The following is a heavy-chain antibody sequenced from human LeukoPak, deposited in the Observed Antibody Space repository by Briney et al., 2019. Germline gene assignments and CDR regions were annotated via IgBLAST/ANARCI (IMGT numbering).Heavy chain of an antibody. J-gene: IGHJ4*02. V-gene: IGHV3-74*01. D-gene: IGHD2/OR15-2a*01. CDR3: ARDRNFGGDYNTIDS. CDR1: GFTFSDYW. Sequence: AGGSLRLSCAASGFTFSDYWMHWVRQAPGKGLVWVSRIKTDGRDTNYADSVKGRFTISRDNAKNTLYLQMNSLRAEDTAVYYCARDRNFGGDYNTIDSWGQGTLVTVSS. CDR2: IKTDGRDT.